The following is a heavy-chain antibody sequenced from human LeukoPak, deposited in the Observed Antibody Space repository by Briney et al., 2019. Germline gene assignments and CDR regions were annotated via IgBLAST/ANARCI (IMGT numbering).Heavy chain of an antibody. V-gene: IGHV4-34*01. CDR2: INHSGST. J-gene: IGHJ4*02. D-gene: IGHD5-18*01. CDR3: ARSGYGYGYAKRHLDY. Sequence: PSETLSLTRAVYGGSFSVYYWSWIRQPPGKGLEWIGEINHSGSTNYNPSLKSRVTISVDTSKNQFSPKLSSVTAADTAVYYCARSGYGYGYAKRHLDYWGQGTLVTVSS. CDR1: GGSFSVYY.